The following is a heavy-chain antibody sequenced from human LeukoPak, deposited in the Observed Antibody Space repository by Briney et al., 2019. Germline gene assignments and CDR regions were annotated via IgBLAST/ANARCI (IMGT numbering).Heavy chain of an antibody. Sequence: GASVKVSCKASGYTFTGYYIHWVRQAPGQGLEWMGRINPNSGGTTYAQKFQGRVTMTRDTSISTAYMDLRRLRYDDTAVYYCARDSRIDSSDYWGSYSYYYMDVWGKGTTVTVSS. CDR2: INPNSGGT. CDR1: GYTFTGYY. CDR3: ARDSRIDSSDYWGSYSYYYMDV. J-gene: IGHJ6*03. V-gene: IGHV1-2*06. D-gene: IGHD3-22*01.